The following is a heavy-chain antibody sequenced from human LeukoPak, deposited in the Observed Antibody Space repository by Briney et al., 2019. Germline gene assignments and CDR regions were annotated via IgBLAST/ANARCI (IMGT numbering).Heavy chain of an antibody. CDR3: ARGVTGTRGLDYYYYYMDV. CDR1: GYTFTSYG. CDR2: ISAYNGNT. V-gene: IGHV1-18*01. J-gene: IGHJ6*03. D-gene: IGHD1-7*01. Sequence: ASVKVSCKASGYTFTSYGISWVRQAPGQGLEWMGWISAYNGNTNYAQKLQGRVTMTTDTSTSTAYMELRSLRSDDTAVYYCARGVTGTRGLDYYYYYMDVWGKGTTVTVSS.